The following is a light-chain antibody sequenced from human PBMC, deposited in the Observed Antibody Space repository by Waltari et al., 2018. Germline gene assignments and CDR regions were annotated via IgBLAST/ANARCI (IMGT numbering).Light chain of an antibody. V-gene: IGLV2-14*03. CDR3: SSFTRSRTWL. CDR2: GVS. CDR1: DSDIVPYNY. Sequence: QSALTQPASVSGSPGQSITISCTGTDSDIVPYNYVSWYQQHPGRAPQPLIYGVSDRPSGVSNRFAGSKSGHTASLTISGLQAEDEADYYCSSFTRSRTWLFGGGTKVTVL. J-gene: IGLJ3*02.